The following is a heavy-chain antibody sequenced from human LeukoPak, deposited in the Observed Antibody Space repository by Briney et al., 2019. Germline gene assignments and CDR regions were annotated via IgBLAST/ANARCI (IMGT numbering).Heavy chain of an antibody. CDR2: ISAYNGHS. CDR3: ARDSGDRFRAPFDL. J-gene: IGHJ2*01. D-gene: IGHD2-21*02. V-gene: IGHV1-18*01. Sequence: ASVKVSCKTCGCTFTNFGISWVGQAPGQGLEGLGWISAYNGHSNYAQNLQGRVTLTTDTSTTTTDMELRSLRSDDTAGYYCARDSGDRFRAPFDLWGRGTQVTVSS. CDR1: GCTFTNFG.